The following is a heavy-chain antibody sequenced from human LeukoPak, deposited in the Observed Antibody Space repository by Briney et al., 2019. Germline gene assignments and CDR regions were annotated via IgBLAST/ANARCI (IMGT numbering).Heavy chain of an antibody. D-gene: IGHD3-10*01. V-gene: IGHV4-59*01. CDR1: LGSISSYY. Sequence: PLETLSHTRIVSLGSISSYYWSWVRQPPGKGREWIGYIDVGGITNYTPSLKSRDSISVDTSKNQHSLKLSSVTAADTAVYYCARGAGTIIHFWGQGTLFTVSS. CDR3: ARGAGTIIHF. J-gene: IGHJ4*02. CDR2: IDVGGIT.